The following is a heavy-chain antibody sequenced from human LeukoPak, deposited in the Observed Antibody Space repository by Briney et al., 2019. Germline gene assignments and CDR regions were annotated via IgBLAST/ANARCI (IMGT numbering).Heavy chain of an antibody. CDR1: GGSFSGYY. CDR2: INHSGST. J-gene: IGHJ5*02. CDR3: AREGLGSGSDP. V-gene: IGHV4-34*01. Sequence: SETLSLTCAVYGGSFSGYYWSWIRQPPGKGLEWIGEINHSGSTNYNPSLKSRVTMSVDMSKNQFSLKLNSVTAADTAVYYCAREGLGSGSDPWGQGTLVTVSS. D-gene: IGHD3-10*01.